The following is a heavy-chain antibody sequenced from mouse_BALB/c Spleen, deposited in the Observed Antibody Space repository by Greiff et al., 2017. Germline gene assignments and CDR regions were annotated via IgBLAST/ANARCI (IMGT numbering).Heavy chain of an antibody. D-gene: IGHD4-1*01. Sequence: EVKLMESGGGLVKPGGFLKLSCAASGFTFSDYYMYWVRQTPDKRLEWVATISDGGSYTYYPDSVKGRFTISRDNAKNNLYLQMSSLKSEDTAMYYCARGKTETVNAMDYWGQGTSVTVSS. CDR2: ISDGGSYT. J-gene: IGHJ4*01. CDR3: ARGKTETVNAMDY. CDR1: GFTFSDYY. V-gene: IGHV5-4*02.